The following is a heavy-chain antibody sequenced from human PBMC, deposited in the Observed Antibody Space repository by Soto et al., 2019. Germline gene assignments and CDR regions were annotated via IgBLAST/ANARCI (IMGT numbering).Heavy chain of an antibody. CDR2: INPSGGST. CDR1: GYTFTSYY. Sequence: ASVKVSCKASGYTFTSYYMHWVRQAPGQGLEWMGIINPSGGSTSYAQKFQGRVTMTRDTSTSTVYMELSSLRSEDTAVYYCARSPIYDFWSGYHHYYYYYGMDVWGQGTTVTVSS. CDR3: ARSPIYDFWSGYHHYYYYYGMDV. V-gene: IGHV1-46*03. D-gene: IGHD3-3*01. J-gene: IGHJ6*02.